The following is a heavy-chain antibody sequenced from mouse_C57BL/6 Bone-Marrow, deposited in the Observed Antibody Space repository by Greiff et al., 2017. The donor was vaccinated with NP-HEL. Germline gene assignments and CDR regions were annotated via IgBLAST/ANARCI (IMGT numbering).Heavy chain of an antibody. Sequence: EVQVVESGGGLVQPGGSLKLSCAASGFTFSDYYMYWVRQTPEKRLEWVAYISNGGGCTYYPDTVKGRFTISRDNAKNTLYLQMSRLKAEETAMYYCARGGYYGSSPDYWGQGTTLTVSS. D-gene: IGHD1-1*01. CDR3: ARGGYYGSSPDY. CDR1: GFTFSDYY. V-gene: IGHV5-12*01. J-gene: IGHJ2*01. CDR2: ISNGGGCT.